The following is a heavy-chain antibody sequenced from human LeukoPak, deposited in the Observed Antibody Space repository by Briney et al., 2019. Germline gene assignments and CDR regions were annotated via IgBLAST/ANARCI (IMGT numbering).Heavy chain of an antibody. CDR2: IYYSGST. J-gene: IGHJ4*02. D-gene: IGHD6-19*01. Sequence: SETLSLTCTVSGGSISSYYWSWIRQPPGKGLEWIGYIYYSGSTNYNPSLKSRDTISVDTSKNQFSLKLSSVTAADTAVYYCARDRLSSGWYSGFDYWGQGTLVTVSS. CDR3: ARDRLSSGWYSGFDY. CDR1: GGSISSYY. V-gene: IGHV4-59*01.